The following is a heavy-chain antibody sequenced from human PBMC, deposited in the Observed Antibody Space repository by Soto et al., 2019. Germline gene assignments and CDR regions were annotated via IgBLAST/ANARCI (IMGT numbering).Heavy chain of an antibody. CDR2: ITSRGPTI. V-gene: IGHV3-48*03. J-gene: IGHJ5*02. Sequence: EAQLVESGGGLVQPGGSLRLSCAASGFTFSNYAMNWVRQAPGKGLEWVAYITSRGPTIYYADSVKGRFNISGDNAKTSLCLPMNNVSAEDTAIYYCARDSLRDGYTNAWGQGTLVTVSS. CDR3: ARDSLRDGYTNA. CDR1: GFTFSNYA. D-gene: IGHD5-12*01.